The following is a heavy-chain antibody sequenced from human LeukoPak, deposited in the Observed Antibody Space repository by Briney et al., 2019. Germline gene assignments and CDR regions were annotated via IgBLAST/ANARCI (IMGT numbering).Heavy chain of an antibody. Sequence: SETLSLTCTVSGGSISNSNYYWGWIRQPPGKGLEWIGSIYYSGSTYYNPSLKSRVTISVDTSKSQFSLKLSSVTAADTAVYYCARGSFRYTSNCRFDPWGQGTLVTVSS. D-gene: IGHD6-13*01. J-gene: IGHJ5*02. CDR2: IYYSGST. CDR3: ARGSFRYTSNCRFDP. V-gene: IGHV4-39*01. CDR1: GGSISNSNYY.